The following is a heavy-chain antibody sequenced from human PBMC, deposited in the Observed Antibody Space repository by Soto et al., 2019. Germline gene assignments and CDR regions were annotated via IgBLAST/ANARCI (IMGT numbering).Heavy chain of an antibody. V-gene: IGHV3-30-3*01. CDR2: ISYDGSNK. CDR3: PLALYENWFDP. CDR1: GFTFSSYA. J-gene: IGHJ5*02. Sequence: PGGSLRLSCAASGFTFSSYAMHWVRQAPGKGLEWVAVISYDGSNKYYADSVKGRFTISRDNSKNTLYLQMNSLRAEDTAVYYCPLALYENWFDPWGQGTLVTVSS. D-gene: IGHD2-8*01.